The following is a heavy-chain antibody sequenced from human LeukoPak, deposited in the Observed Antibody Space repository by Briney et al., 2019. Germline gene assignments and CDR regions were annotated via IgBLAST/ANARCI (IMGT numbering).Heavy chain of an antibody. CDR2: IIPILGIA. V-gene: IGHV1-69*04. Sequence: GASVKVSCKASGGTFSSYAISWVRQAPGQGLEWMGRIIPILGIANYAQKFQGRVTITADKSTSTAYMELSSLRSEDTAVYYCARDRAYFDIGAFDIWGQGTMVTVSS. CDR1: GGTFSSYA. J-gene: IGHJ3*02. D-gene: IGHD3-9*01. CDR3: ARDRAYFDIGAFDI.